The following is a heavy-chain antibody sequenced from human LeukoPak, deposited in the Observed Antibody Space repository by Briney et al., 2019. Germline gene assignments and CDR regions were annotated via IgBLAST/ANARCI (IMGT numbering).Heavy chain of an antibody. Sequence: GGSLRLSCAASGFTFSSYTMTWVRQAPGKGLEWVLAFTSDTGDTYYAESVRGRSTISRDNSKNTLYLQMNSLRAEDTAVYYCARSITGDYWGQGALVTVSS. D-gene: IGHD1-14*01. CDR2: FTSDTGDT. V-gene: IGHV3-23*01. CDR1: GFTFSSYT. J-gene: IGHJ4*02. CDR3: ARSITGDY.